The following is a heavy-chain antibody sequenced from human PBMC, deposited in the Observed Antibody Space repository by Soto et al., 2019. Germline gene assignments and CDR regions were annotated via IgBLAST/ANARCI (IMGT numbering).Heavy chain of an antibody. J-gene: IGHJ4*02. CDR1: GFTFSANA. D-gene: IGHD1-26*01. Sequence: QEQLVESGGDVVQPGRSLTLSCAASGFTFSANAMHWVRQAPGKGLERVAVIAYDGTIKIYRDSVKGRFTISSVDSKSALYLQMNSLRPEDTAMYYWARDKIKGATDYLDSGGQGTLVSVSS. V-gene: IGHV3-30-3*01. CDR2: IAYDGTIK. CDR3: ARDKIKGATDYLDS.